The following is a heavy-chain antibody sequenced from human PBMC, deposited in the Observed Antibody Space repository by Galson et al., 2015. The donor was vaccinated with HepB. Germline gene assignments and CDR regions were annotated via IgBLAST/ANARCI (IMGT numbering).Heavy chain of an antibody. CDR3: ARDRLHSLAY. Sequence: SVKVSCKASGYTFTSNGISWVRQAPGHGLEWMGWISANTGNTNYAQKFQGRVTLTRDTSTSSVHMELRSLRIDDTAVYYCARDRLHSLAYWGPGSLVTVSS. CDR2: ISANTGNT. D-gene: IGHD2-15*01. V-gene: IGHV1-18*01. J-gene: IGHJ4*02. CDR1: GYTFTSNG.